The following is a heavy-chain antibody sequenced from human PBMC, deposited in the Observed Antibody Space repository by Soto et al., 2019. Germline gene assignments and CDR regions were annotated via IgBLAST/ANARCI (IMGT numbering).Heavy chain of an antibody. V-gene: IGHV4-59*06. CDR2: IYYSGST. J-gene: IGHJ4*02. CDR3: ARADYSSSSGIFDY. Sequence: PSETLSLTCTVSGGSISSYYWSWIRQHPGKGLEWIGYIYYSGSTYYNPSLKSRVIISVDTSKNQFSLKLISVTAADTAVYYCARADYSSSSGIFDYWGQGTLVTVSS. D-gene: IGHD6-6*01. CDR1: GGSISSYY.